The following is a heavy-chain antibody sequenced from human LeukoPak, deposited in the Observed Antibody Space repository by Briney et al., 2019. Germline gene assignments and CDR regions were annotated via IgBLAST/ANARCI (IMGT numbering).Heavy chain of an antibody. CDR3: ARGIRYYDSSGSLGY. V-gene: IGHV1-69*13. CDR2: IIPIFGTA. D-gene: IGHD3-22*01. J-gene: IGHJ4*02. Sequence: SVKVSCKASGGTSSSYAISWVRQAPGQGLEWMGGIIPIFGTANYAQKFQGRVTITADESTSTAYMELSSLRSEDTAVYYCARGIRYYDSSGSLGYWGQGTLVTVSS. CDR1: GGTSSSYA.